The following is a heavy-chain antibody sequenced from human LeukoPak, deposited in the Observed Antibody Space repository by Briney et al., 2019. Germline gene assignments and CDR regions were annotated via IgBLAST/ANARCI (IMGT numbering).Heavy chain of an antibody. CDR1: GGSTSSYY. V-gene: IGHV4-59*08. CDR2: IYYSGST. CDR3: AISHPRYGMDV. Sequence: SETLSLTCTVSGGSTSSYYWSWIRQPPVKGLEWIGYIYYSGSTNYTPYLKSRVTISVDTSKNQFSLKLSSVTAADTDVYYCAISHPRYGMDVWGQGTTVSVSS. J-gene: IGHJ6*02.